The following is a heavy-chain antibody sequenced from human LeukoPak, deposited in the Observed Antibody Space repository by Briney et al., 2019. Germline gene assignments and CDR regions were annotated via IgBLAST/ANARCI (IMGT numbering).Heavy chain of an antibody. CDR2: IYPGESDT. J-gene: IGHJ3*02. D-gene: IGHD2-15*01. V-gene: IGHV5-51*01. Sequence: GESLKISCKDSGHRFTSYWIGWVRQMPGKGLEWMGIIYPGESDTRYSPSFQGQVTISADKSISTAYLQWSSLKSSDTAMYYCANTVRYCSGGSCYSAAFGIWGQGTMVTVSS. CDR1: GHRFTSYW. CDR3: ANTVRYCSGGSCYSAAFGI.